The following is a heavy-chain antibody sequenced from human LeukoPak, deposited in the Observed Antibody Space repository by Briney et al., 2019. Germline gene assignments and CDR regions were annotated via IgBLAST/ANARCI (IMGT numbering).Heavy chain of an antibody. V-gene: IGHV3-30*02. Sequence: PGGSLTLSCAASGFSYSTYGMHWVRQAPGKGLEWVTFMQYDGSEEYYADSVKGRFTISRDNSKNTLYLQMDSLRGEDTAVYYCAGKAAAYYFVYWGQGTLVTVSS. CDR2: MQYDGSEE. CDR1: GFSYSTYG. D-gene: IGHD2-2*01. J-gene: IGHJ4*02. CDR3: AGKAAAYYFVY.